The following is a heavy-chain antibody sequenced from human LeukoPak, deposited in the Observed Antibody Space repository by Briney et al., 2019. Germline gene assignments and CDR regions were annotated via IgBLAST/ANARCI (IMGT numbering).Heavy chain of an antibody. J-gene: IGHJ4*02. CDR1: GFTFSSYF. CDR2: INQDGSEK. Sequence: GGSLRLSCAASGFTFSSYFMSWVRQAPGKGLEWVANINQDGSEKYYVDSVEGRFAISRDNAKDSLYLQMNSLRAEDTAVYYCARPVGNGYYYDWGQGTLVTVSS. V-gene: IGHV3-7*04. CDR3: ARPVGNGYYYD. D-gene: IGHD3-22*01.